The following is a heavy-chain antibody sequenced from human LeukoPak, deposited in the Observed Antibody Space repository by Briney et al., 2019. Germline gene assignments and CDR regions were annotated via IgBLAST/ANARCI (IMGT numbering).Heavy chain of an antibody. D-gene: IGHD3-10*01. CDR1: GYTFTSYG. V-gene: IGHV1-18*01. J-gene: IGHJ3*02. CDR3: ARDHYGSGSYEYSNAFDI. CDR2: ISAYNGNT. Sequence: ASVKVSCKASGYTFTSYGISWVRQAPGQGLEWMGWISAYNGNTNYAQKLQGRVTMTTDTSTSTAYMELRSLRSDDTAVYYCARDHYGSGSYEYSNAFDIWGQGTMVTVSS.